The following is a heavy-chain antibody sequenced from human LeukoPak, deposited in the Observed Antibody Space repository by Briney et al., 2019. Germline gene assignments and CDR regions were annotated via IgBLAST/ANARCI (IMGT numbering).Heavy chain of an antibody. CDR2: INAGNGNT. J-gene: IGHJ4*02. D-gene: IGHD6-19*01. Sequence: ASVKVSCKASGYTFTSHAMHWVRQAPGQRLEWMGWINAGNGNTKYSQKFQGRVTITRDTSASTAYMELSSLRSEDTAVYYCARWVGSGWYNYLDYWGQGTLVTVSS. V-gene: IGHV1-3*01. CDR3: ARWVGSGWYNYLDY. CDR1: GYTFTSHA.